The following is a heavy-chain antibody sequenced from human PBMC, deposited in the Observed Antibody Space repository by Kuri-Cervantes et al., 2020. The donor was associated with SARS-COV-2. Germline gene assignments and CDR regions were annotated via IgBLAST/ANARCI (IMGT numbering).Heavy chain of an antibody. CDR2: IYFTGNT. J-gene: IGHJ4*02. D-gene: IGHD2-21*01. Sequence: SETLSLTCSVSGGSISSYYWSWIRQPPGKGLEWIGNIYFTGNTSYNPALGSRVTISIDTPKNQFSLMLGSLTAADTAVYYCARRFGDYGQFDYWGQGTLVTVSS. CDR1: GGSISSYY. CDR3: ARRFGDYGQFDY. V-gene: IGHV4-59*01.